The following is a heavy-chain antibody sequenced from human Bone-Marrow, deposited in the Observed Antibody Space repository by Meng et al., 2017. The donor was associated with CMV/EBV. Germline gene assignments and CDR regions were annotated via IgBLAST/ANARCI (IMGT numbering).Heavy chain of an antibody. CDR3: ARAIFGRYSYGMDV. V-gene: IGHV3-48*04. J-gene: IGHJ6*02. D-gene: IGHD3-10*02. Sequence: GGSLRLSCAASGFTFSSYSMNWVRQAPGKGLEWVSYISSSSSTIYYADSVKGRFTISRDNAKNSLYLQMNSLRAEDTAVYYCARAIFGRYSYGMDVWGQGTTVTVSS. CDR2: ISSSSSTI. CDR1: GFTFSSYS.